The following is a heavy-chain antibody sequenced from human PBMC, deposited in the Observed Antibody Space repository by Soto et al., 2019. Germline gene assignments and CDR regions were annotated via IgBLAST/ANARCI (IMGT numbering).Heavy chain of an antibody. V-gene: IGHV3-30*18. CDR3: AKDKGYCSSTSCYTLVY. CDR1: GFTFSSYG. D-gene: IGHD2-2*02. CDR2: ISYDGSNK. Sequence: PGGSLRLSCAASGFTFSSYGMHWVRQAPGKXLEWVAVISYDGSNKYYADSVKGRFTISRDNSKNTLYLQMNSLRAEDTAVYYCAKDKGYCSSTSCYTLVYWGQGTLVTVSS. J-gene: IGHJ4*02.